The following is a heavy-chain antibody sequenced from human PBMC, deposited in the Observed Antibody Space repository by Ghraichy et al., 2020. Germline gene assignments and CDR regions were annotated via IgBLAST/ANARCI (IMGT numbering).Heavy chain of an antibody. V-gene: IGHV3-7*01. CDR1: GFTFSSYW. Sequence: LSLTCAASGFTFSSYWMSWVRQAPGKGLEWVANIKQDGSEKYYVDSVKGRFTISRDNAKNSLYLQMNSLRAEDTAVYYCARDLRIWWLQFRDYDAFDIWGQGTMVTVSS. CDR3: ARDLRIWWLQFRDYDAFDI. D-gene: IGHD5-12*01. J-gene: IGHJ3*02. CDR2: IKQDGSEK.